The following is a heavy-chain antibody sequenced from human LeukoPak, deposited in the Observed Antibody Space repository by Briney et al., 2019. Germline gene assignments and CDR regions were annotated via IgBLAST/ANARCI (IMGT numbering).Heavy chain of an antibody. V-gene: IGHV4-59*12. J-gene: IGHJ4*02. CDR1: GGSISAYY. CDR2: IYYSGST. CDR3: ASEAVAGTPPFDY. D-gene: IGHD6-19*01. Sequence: SETLSLTCTVSGGSISAYYWSWIRQPPGKGLEWIGYIYYSGSTNSNPSLKSRVSISVDTSKNQFSLKLSSVTAADTAVYYCASEAVAGTPPFDYWGQGTLVTVSS.